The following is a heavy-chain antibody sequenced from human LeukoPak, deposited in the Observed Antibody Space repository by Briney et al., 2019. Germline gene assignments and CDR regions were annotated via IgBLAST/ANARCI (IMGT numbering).Heavy chain of an antibody. CDR2: VYYSGST. Sequence: SETLSLTCTVSGGSVRSDSYYWSWIRQPPGKGLEWIGYVYYSGSTNYNPSLKSRVTISVDTSKKQFSLKLSSVTAADTAVYYCVTYYFDSSGPKKNYWGQGTLVTVSS. J-gene: IGHJ4*02. D-gene: IGHD3-22*01. CDR1: GGSVRSDSYY. CDR3: VTYYFDSSGPKKNY. V-gene: IGHV4-61*01.